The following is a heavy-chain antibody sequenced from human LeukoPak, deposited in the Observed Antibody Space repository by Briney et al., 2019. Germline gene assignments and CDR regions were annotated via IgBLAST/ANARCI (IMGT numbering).Heavy chain of an antibody. CDR1: GFTFSSYW. V-gene: IGHV3-7*01. CDR3: AKDDDYGDYVRGAALDY. J-gene: IGHJ4*02. D-gene: IGHD4-17*01. CDR2: IKQDGSEK. Sequence: GGSLRLSCAASGFTFSSYWMSWVRQAPGKGLEWVANIKQDGSEKYYVDSVKGRFTISRDNAKNSLYLQMNSLRVEDTAVYYCAKDDDYGDYVRGAALDYWGQGTLVTVSS.